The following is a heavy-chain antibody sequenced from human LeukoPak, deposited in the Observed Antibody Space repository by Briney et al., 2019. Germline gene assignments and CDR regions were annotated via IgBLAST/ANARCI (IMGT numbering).Heavy chain of an antibody. J-gene: IGHJ4*02. CDR3: AKDFRARGGYYDDY. Sequence: GSLRLSCAASGFTFSSYAMYWVRQAPGKGLEWVAVISYDGSDKFYADSVKGRFTISRDNSKNTLYLQMNSLRAEDTAVYYCAKDFRARGGYYDDYWGQGTLVTVSS. V-gene: IGHV3-30*04. D-gene: IGHD3-22*01. CDR2: ISYDGSDK. CDR1: GFTFSSYA.